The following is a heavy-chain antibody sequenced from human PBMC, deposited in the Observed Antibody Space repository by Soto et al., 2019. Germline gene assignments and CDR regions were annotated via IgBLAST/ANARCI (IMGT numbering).Heavy chain of an antibody. J-gene: IGHJ6*01. D-gene: IGHD2-21*01. V-gene: IGHV4-39*01. Sequence: SSSXSLTCTVSAFSIIISTYYWCWIRQPPGKGLEWIGSIYHSGSTYYNPSLKSLVTISVDTTKNHLSLKLRSVTAADTAIYSCVCISNYYYNMDVWGQGTTVKVSS. CDR1: AFSIIISTYY. CDR2: IYHSGST. CDR3: VCISNYYYNMDV.